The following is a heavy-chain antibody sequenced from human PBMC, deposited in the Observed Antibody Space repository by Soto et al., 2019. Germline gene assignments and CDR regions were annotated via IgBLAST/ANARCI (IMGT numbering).Heavy chain of an antibody. J-gene: IGHJ4*02. V-gene: IGHV3-48*03. CDR2: ISTSGSTV. D-gene: IGHD2-2*01. Sequence: EVQLVESGGALVQPGGSLRLSCAASRFTFSTYEMNWVRQAPGKGLEWVSYISTSGSTVYYADSVKGRFTISRDNTRNSLYLQMNSLRYEDTALYYCVRYCSTTLCNGVATRTFDYWGQGTLVTVSS. CDR3: VRYCSTTLCNGVATRTFDY. CDR1: RFTFSTYE.